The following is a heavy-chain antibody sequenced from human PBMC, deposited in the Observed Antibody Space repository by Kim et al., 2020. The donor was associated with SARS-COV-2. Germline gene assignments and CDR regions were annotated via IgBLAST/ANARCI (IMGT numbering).Heavy chain of an antibody. J-gene: IGHJ4*02. CDR3: TMAVTKPTFDS. V-gene: IGHV1-2*02. D-gene: IGHD4-17*01. Sequence: GTSYAQKFQGRVTKTTDTSISTAYIELSRLRSDDTAVYYCTMAVTKPTFDSWGQGTLVTVSS. CDR2: GT.